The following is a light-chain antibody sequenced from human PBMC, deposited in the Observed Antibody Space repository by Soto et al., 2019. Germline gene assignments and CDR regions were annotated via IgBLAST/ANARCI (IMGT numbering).Light chain of an antibody. CDR2: DAS. Sequence: DIQMTQSPSTLSVSVGDRVTITWGASQSISSWLAWYRQKPGKAPKFLMYDASTLESGVPSRFSGSGYGTEFNLTISSLQTDDFATYYCQQYNSYSLTFGQGTKVDIK. CDR1: QSISSW. CDR3: QQYNSYSLT. V-gene: IGKV1-5*01. J-gene: IGKJ1*01.